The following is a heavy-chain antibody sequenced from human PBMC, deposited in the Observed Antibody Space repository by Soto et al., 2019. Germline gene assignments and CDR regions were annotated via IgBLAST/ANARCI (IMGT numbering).Heavy chain of an antibody. D-gene: IGHD3-3*01. J-gene: IGHJ5*02. Sequence: QVQLVQSGAEVKXPGSSVKVSCKASGGASNTYVISWVRQAPGQGLEWMGGIIPTFGTPSYAQKFQGRVTITADESTSTAFMEVSSLRSEDTAVYYCARGRTRFGVLTWFDPWGQGTLVTVSS. V-gene: IGHV1-69*12. CDR2: IIPTFGTP. CDR3: ARGRTRFGVLTWFDP. CDR1: GGASNTYV.